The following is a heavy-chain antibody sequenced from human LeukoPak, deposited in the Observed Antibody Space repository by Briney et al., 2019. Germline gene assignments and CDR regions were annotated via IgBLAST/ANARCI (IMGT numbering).Heavy chain of an antibody. CDR3: ASDYGANRPFDY. Sequence: SETLSLTCAVYGGSFSGYYWSWIRQPPGKGLEWIGEINHSGSTNYNPSLKSRVTISVDTSKNQFSLKLSSVTAADTAVYYCASDYGANRPFDYWGQGTLVTVSS. V-gene: IGHV4-34*01. D-gene: IGHD4-23*01. CDR1: GGSFSGYY. J-gene: IGHJ4*02. CDR2: INHSGST.